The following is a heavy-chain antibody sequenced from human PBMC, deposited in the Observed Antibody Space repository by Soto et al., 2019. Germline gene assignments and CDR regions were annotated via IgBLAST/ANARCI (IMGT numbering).Heavy chain of an antibody. CDR1: GFTFSSYA. Sequence: LRLSCSASGFTFSSYAMHWVRQAPGKGLEYVSGVRGNGDPPFYADSVKGRFTISRDNSKNTLYLQMSSLSADDTAVYYCVKSRGGNNFDFFDWGQGALVTVSS. D-gene: IGHD5-12*01. V-gene: IGHV3-64D*06. CDR2: VRGNGDPP. J-gene: IGHJ4*02. CDR3: VKSRGGNNFDFFD.